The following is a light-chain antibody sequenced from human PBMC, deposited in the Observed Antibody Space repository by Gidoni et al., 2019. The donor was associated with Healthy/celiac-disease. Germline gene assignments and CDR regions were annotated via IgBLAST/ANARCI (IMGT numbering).Light chain of an antibody. CDR1: QSISSW. CDR3: KQYNSYPIT. Sequence: DIQMTQSPSTLSASVGDRVTITCRASQSISSWLAWYQQKPGKAPKLLIYKASSLESGVPSRFSGSGSGTEFTLTISSLQPDDFATYYCKQYNSYPITFGPGTKVDIK. V-gene: IGKV1-5*03. J-gene: IGKJ3*01. CDR2: KAS.